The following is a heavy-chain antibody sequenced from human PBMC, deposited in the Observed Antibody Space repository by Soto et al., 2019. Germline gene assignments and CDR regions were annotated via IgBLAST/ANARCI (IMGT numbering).Heavy chain of an antibody. J-gene: IGHJ4*02. CDR1: GGTFSGYW. Sequence: PSETLSLTCAVYGGTFSGYWWCWVRQSPGTGLEWIGEIHHSGSANYNPSLTSRAIISVDKSKNQFSLKLISVTAADTAVYFCARSQQWLADYWGRGTLVPVS. CDR2: IHHSGSA. D-gene: IGHD6-19*01. V-gene: IGHV4-34*01. CDR3: ARSQQWLADY.